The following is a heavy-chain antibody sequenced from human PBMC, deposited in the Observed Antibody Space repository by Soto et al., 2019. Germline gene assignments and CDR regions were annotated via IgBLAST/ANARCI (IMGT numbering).Heavy chain of an antibody. CDR1: GGSISSGGYS. D-gene: IGHD3-16*01. CDR2: IYHSGST. Sequence: SETLSLTCAVSGGSISSGGYSWSWIRQPPGKGLEWIGYIYHSGSTYYNPSLKSRVTISVDTSKNQFSLKLSSVTAADTAVYYCARARGRYYFDYWGQGTLVTVSS. J-gene: IGHJ4*02. CDR3: ARARGRYYFDY. V-gene: IGHV4-30-2*01.